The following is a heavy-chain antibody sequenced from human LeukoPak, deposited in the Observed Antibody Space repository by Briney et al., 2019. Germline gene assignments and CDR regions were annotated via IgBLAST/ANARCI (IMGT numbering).Heavy chain of an antibody. J-gene: IGHJ5*02. V-gene: IGHV4-59*08. CDR2: IYYSGST. CDR1: GGSFSGYY. Sequence: SETLSLTCAVYGGSFSGYYWSWIRQPPGKGLEWIGYIYYSGSTNYNPSLKSRVTISVDTSKNQFSLKLSSVTAADTAVYYCARQPTTMSGYPQNWFDPWGQGTLVTVSS. CDR3: ARQPTTMSGYPQNWFDP. D-gene: IGHD3-3*01.